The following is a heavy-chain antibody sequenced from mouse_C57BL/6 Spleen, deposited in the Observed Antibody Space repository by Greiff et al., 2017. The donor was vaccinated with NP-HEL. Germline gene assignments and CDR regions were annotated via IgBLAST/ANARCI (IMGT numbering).Heavy chain of an antibody. CDR1: GYAFSSSW. J-gene: IGHJ2*01. V-gene: IGHV1-82*01. D-gene: IGHD1-1*01. Sequence: QVQLKQSGPELVKPGASVKISCKASGYAFSSSWMNWVKQRPGKGLEWIGRIYPGDGDNNYNGKFKGKAKLTADKSSSTAYMQLSSLTSEDSSVDFWAPGSDYGSSHFDYWGQGTTLTVSS. CDR2: IYPGDGDN. CDR3: APGSDYGSSHFDY.